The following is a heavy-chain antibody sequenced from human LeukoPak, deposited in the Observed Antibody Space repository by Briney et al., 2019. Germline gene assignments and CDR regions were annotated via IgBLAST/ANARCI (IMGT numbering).Heavy chain of an antibody. CDR1: GVSFSGYY. J-gene: IGHJ1*01. CDR3: ARGAHVLRYFDWSAGVTEYFQH. Sequence: PSDTLSLTCAVYGVSFSGYYWSWIRQPPGKGLEWMGEINHSGSTNYNPSLKSRVTISVDTSKNQFSLKLSSVTAADTAVYYCARGAHVLRYFDWSAGVTEYFQHWGQGTLVTVSS. D-gene: IGHD3-9*01. CDR2: INHSGST. V-gene: IGHV4-34*01.